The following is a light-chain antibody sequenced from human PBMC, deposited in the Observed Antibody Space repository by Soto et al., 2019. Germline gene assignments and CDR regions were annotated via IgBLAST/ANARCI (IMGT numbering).Light chain of an antibody. CDR3: QQSYSTPYT. CDR2: AAS. CDR1: QSISSY. V-gene: IGKV1-39*01. Sequence: DIQMTQSPSSLSASVGDRVTITCRASQSISSYLNWYQQKPGKAPKVLIYAASSLQSGVPSRFSGSGSGTDFTLTISSLQPEEFATYYCQQSYSTPYTVGQGTKVDIK. J-gene: IGKJ2*01.